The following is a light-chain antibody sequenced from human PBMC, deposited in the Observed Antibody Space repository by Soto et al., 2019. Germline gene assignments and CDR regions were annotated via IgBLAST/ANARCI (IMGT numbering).Light chain of an antibody. CDR2: DAS. CDR3: QQRTNSLIT. Sequence: EIVLTQSPATLSLSPGERGTLSCRASQSVSAYLAWYQQKPAQAPRLLIYDASKRATGIPARFSGSGSGTDFTLTSSSPEPEDSAVYYCQQRTNSLITFGQGTRLEIK. CDR1: QSVSAY. V-gene: IGKV3-11*01. J-gene: IGKJ5*01.